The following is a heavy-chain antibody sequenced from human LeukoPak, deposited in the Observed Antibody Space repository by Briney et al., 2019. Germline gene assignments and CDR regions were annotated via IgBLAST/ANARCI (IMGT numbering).Heavy chain of an antibody. D-gene: IGHD1-26*01. V-gene: IGHV4-38-2*02. CDR3: ARVRGSSGSYEYYHYMDV. CDR2: IYHSGRT. CDR1: GYSISSGYY. Sequence: SETLSLTCTVSGYSISSGYYWGWIRQPPGKGLEWIGSIYHSGRTFYNPSLKSRVTMSVGTSKKQFSLKLSSVTAADTAVYYCARVRGSSGSYEYYHYMDVWGKGTTVTISS. J-gene: IGHJ6*03.